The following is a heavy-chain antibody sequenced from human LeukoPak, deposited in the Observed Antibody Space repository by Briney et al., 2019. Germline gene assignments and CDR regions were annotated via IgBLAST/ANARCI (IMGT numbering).Heavy chain of an antibody. Sequence: GGSLRLSCAASGFTFSSYWMSWVRQAPGKGLEWVANIKQDGSEKYYVDSVKGRFTISRDNAKSSLYLQMNSLRAEDTAVYYCATEGGYSSGWYDYWGQGTLVTVSS. D-gene: IGHD6-19*01. CDR1: GFTFSSYW. J-gene: IGHJ4*02. CDR3: ATEGGYSSGWYDY. V-gene: IGHV3-7*03. CDR2: IKQDGSEK.